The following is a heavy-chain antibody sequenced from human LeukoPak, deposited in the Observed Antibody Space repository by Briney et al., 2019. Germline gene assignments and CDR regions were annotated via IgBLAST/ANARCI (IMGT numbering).Heavy chain of an antibody. J-gene: IGHJ4*02. D-gene: IGHD6-6*01. CDR1: GFSLSTSGVG. Sequence: SGPTLVKPTQTLTLTCTFSGFSLSTSGVGVGWIRQPPGKALEWLALIYWGDDKRYSPSLKSRLTITKDTSKNQVVLTMTNMDPVDTATYYCAHSQNRYRISSYYFDYWGQGTLVTVSS. V-gene: IGHV2-5*02. CDR3: AHSQNRYRISSYYFDY. CDR2: IYWGDDK.